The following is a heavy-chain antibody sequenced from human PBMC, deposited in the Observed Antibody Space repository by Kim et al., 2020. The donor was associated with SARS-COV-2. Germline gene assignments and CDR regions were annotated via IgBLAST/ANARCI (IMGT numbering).Heavy chain of an antibody. J-gene: IGHJ3*02. D-gene: IGHD3-3*01. CDR1: GGSISSYY. CDR3: ARGDTIFGVVISFGAFDI. V-gene: IGHV4-59*13. CDR2: IYYSGST. Sequence: SETLSLTCTVSGGSISSYYWSWIRQPPGKGLEWLGYIYYSGSTNYNPSLKSRVTISVDTSKNQFSLKLSSVTAADTAVYYCARGDTIFGVVISFGAFDIFGQGEMGTVSS.